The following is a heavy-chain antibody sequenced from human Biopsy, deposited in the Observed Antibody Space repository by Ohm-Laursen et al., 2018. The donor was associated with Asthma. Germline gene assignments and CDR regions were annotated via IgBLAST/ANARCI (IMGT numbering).Heavy chain of an antibody. CDR2: VYYSGST. CDR1: GGSINNFY. Sequence: SDTLSLTCTVSGGSINNFYWSWIRQPPGNGLESIGHVYYSGSTNYNPSLKSRVTISIDASKNQFSLKLTSVTAADTAVYYCARGVDRVTGLLDHFDSWGQGTLVTVSS. V-gene: IGHV4-59*07. CDR3: ARGVDRVTGLLDHFDS. D-gene: IGHD2-21*02. J-gene: IGHJ4*02.